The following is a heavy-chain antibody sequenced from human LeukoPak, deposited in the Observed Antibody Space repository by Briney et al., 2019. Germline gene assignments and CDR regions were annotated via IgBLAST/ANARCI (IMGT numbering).Heavy chain of an antibody. CDR3: AKVKGGSSNYYYYYYMDV. Sequence: GGSLRLSCAASGFTFSSYSMNWVRQAPGKGLEWVSYISSSSSTIYYAGSVKGRFTISRDNAKNSLYLQMNSLRAEDTAVYYCAKVKGGSSNYYYYYYMDVWGKGTTVTVSS. CDR2: ISSSSSTI. D-gene: IGHD1-26*01. V-gene: IGHV3-48*01. J-gene: IGHJ6*03. CDR1: GFTFSSYS.